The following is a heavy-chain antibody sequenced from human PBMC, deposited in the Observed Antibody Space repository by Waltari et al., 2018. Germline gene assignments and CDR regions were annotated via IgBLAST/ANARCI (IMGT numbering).Heavy chain of an antibody. J-gene: IGHJ4*02. CDR3: AREGAGGFDQ. Sequence: EVQLAESGGGLVQPGGSLRLSCAASGFTFSSYWMGWVRQAPRKGLEWVANIKEDGSEKDYVDSVKGRFTISRDNAKKSLYLQMNSLRAEDTAVYYCAREGAGGFDQWGQGTLVSVSS. D-gene: IGHD3-10*01. V-gene: IGHV3-7*01. CDR1: GFTFSSYW. CDR2: IKEDGSEK.